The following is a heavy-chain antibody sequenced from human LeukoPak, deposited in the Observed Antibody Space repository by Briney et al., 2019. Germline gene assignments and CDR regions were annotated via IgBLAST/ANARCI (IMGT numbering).Heavy chain of an antibody. Sequence: GGSLRLSCAASGFTFDGYGMSWVRQAPGKGLEWVSSISSSSSYIYYADSVKGRFTISRDNAKNSLYLQMNSLRAEDTAVYYCARDSGDDLYSSGCYFWSDPWVQGTLVTVSS. CDR2: ISSSSSYI. CDR3: ARDSGDDLYSSGCYFWSDP. D-gene: IGHD6-19*01. J-gene: IGHJ5*02. CDR1: GFTFDGYG. V-gene: IGHV3-21*01.